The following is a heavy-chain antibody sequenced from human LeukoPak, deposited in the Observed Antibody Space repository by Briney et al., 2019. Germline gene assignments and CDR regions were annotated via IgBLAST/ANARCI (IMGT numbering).Heavy chain of an antibody. CDR3: ARRITGTTSDSFDY. Sequence: SETLSLTCTVSGGSVSSSSYYWGWIRQPPGKGLEWIGSINYSGSTYYNPSLKSRVTISVDTSKNQFSQKLSSVTAADTAVYYCARRITGTTSDSFDYWGQGTLVTVSS. J-gene: IGHJ4*02. CDR1: GGSVSSSSYY. D-gene: IGHD1-20*01. CDR2: INYSGST. V-gene: IGHV4-39*01.